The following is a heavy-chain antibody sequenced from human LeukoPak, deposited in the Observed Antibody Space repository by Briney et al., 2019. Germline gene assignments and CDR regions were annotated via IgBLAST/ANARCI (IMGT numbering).Heavy chain of an antibody. CDR1: GGSVSSGSYY. Sequence: SETLSLTCTVSGGSVSSGSYYWSWIRQPPGKGLEWIGYIYYSGSTNYNPSLKSRVTISVDTSKNQFSLKLSSVTAADTAVYYCARSKDGSGFAAYWGQGTQVTVSS. D-gene: IGHD3-22*01. CDR3: ARSKDGSGFAAY. V-gene: IGHV4-61*01. J-gene: IGHJ4*02. CDR2: IYYSGST.